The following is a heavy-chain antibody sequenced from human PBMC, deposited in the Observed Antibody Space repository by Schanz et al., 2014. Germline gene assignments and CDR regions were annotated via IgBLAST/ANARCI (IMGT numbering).Heavy chain of an antibody. D-gene: IGHD2-2*01. J-gene: IGHJ4*02. CDR2: IGGSGGST. V-gene: IGHV3-23*04. Sequence: EVQLVESGGGLVQPGGSLTLSCAASGFTFSSYLMSWVRQAPGKGLEWVSGIGGSGGSTDYADSVKGRFTISRDNSKNTLYVQMNSLRAEDTAVYYCAKSMYSTSWAFDFWGQGAQVTVSS. CDR3: AKSMYSTSWAFDF. CDR1: GFTFSSYL.